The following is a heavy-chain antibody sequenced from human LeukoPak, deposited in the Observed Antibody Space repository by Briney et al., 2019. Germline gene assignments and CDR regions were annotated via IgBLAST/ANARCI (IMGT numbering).Heavy chain of an antibody. CDR1: GFTFDDYG. J-gene: IGHJ3*02. Sequence: RPGGSLRLSCAASGFTFDDYGMSWVRQAPGKGLEWVSGINWNGGITGYADSVKGRFTISRDNAKNSLYLQMNSLRAEDTALYYCARDFVGYCSGGSCYHLAFVIWGQGTMVTVSS. CDR2: INWNGGIT. D-gene: IGHD2-15*01. V-gene: IGHV3-20*04. CDR3: ARDFVGYCSGGSCYHLAFVI.